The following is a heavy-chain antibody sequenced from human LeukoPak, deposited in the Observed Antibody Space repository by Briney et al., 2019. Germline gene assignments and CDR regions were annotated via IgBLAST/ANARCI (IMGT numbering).Heavy chain of an antibody. D-gene: IGHD6-13*01. J-gene: IGHJ4*02. CDR2: IYYSGST. CDR3: ARRLSSWYAFDY. Sequence: SETLSLTCTVSGGSINYYHWSWIRQPPGKGLEWIGYIYYSGSTNYNPSLKSRVTISVDTPKNQFSLKLSSVTAADTAVYYCARRLSSWYAFDYWGQGTLVTVSS. V-gene: IGHV4-59*08. CDR1: GGSINYYH.